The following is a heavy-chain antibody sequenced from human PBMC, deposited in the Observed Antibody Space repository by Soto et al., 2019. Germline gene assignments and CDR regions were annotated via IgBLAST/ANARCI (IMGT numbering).Heavy chain of an antibody. Sequence: GGSLRLSCAASGFTVSSNYMSWVRQAPGKGLEWVSVIYSGGSTYYADSVKGRFTISRDSSKNTLYLQMNSLRAEDTAVYYCARELGTNANYYYYGMDVWGQGTTVTVSS. CDR1: GFTVSSNY. V-gene: IGHV3-53*01. D-gene: IGHD1-7*01. CDR3: ARELGTNANYYYYGMDV. J-gene: IGHJ6*02. CDR2: IYSGGST.